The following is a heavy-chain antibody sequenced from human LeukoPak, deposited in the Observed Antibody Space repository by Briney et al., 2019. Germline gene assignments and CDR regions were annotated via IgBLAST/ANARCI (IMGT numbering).Heavy chain of an antibody. Sequence: SETLSLTCAVYGGSFSGYYWSWIRQPPGKGLEWIGEINHSGSTNYNPSLKSRVTISVDTSKNQFSLKLSSVTAADTAVYYCARNQGYCTNGVCYTAFDYWGQGTLVTVSS. J-gene: IGHJ4*02. V-gene: IGHV4-34*01. CDR1: GGSFSGYY. CDR3: ARNQGYCTNGVCYTAFDY. CDR2: INHSGST. D-gene: IGHD2-8*01.